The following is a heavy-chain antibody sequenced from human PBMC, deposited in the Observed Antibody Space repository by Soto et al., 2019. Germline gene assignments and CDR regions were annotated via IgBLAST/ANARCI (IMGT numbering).Heavy chain of an antibody. J-gene: IGHJ5*02. D-gene: IGHD2-2*01. CDR2: IYYSGST. CDR3: ARSHVRVTAAIFTWFDP. V-gene: IGHV4-31*03. Sequence: QVQLQESGPRLVKPSQTLSLTCTVSGGSISSGGYYWSWIRQHPGKGLEWIGYIYYSGSTYNNPSLKSRVTISIDTSKNQFSLKLSSVTAADTAVYYCARSHVRVTAAIFTWFDPWGQGTLVTVSS. CDR1: GGSISSGGYY.